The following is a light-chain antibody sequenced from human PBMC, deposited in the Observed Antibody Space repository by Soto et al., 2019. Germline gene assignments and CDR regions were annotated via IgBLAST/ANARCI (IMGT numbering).Light chain of an antibody. J-gene: IGKJ1*01. Sequence: EIVLTQSPGTLSLSPGEGAILSCWASQSVFNTYLAWYQQRPGQAPRLLIYGASNRDSGIPDRFSGSGSGTDFTLTIDRLEPEDFAMYYCQQYGSSPRTFGQGTKVEIK. CDR1: QSVFNTY. CDR3: QQYGSSPRT. CDR2: GAS. V-gene: IGKV3-20*01.